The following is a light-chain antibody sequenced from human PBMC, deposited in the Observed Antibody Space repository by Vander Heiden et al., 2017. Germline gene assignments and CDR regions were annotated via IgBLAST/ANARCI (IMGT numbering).Light chain of an antibody. CDR2: QAS. V-gene: IGKV1-5*03. J-gene: IGKJ1*01. CDR3: QQDNSFSWT. Sequence: IQMTQSPPTLSASVGDRVTITCPASQSVSTWLAWYQQKPGKAPKLLIYQASSLESGVPSRFSGSGSGTEFTLTISSLQPDDFATYYCQQDNSFSWTFGQGTKVEIK. CDR1: QSVSTW.